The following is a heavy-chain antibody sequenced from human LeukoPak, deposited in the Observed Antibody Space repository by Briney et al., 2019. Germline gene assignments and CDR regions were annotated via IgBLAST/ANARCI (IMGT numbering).Heavy chain of an antibody. J-gene: IGHJ4*02. CDR3: ARVVGGDSSGYSIDY. D-gene: IGHD3-22*01. Sequence: SETLSLTCTVSGGSISSGDYYWSWIRQPPGKGLEWIGYIYYSGSTYYNPSLKSRVTISVDTSKNQFSLKLSSVTAADTAVYYCARVVGGDSSGYSIDYWGQGTLVTVSS. CDR1: GGSISSGDYY. V-gene: IGHV4-30-4*08. CDR2: IYYSGST.